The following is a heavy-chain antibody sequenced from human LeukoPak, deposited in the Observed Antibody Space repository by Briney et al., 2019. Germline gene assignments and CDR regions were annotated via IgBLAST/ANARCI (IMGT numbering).Heavy chain of an antibody. CDR1: GFTFSYYD. J-gene: IGHJ6*03. V-gene: IGHV3-23*01. Sequence: GGSLRLSCAASGFTFSYYDMSWVRQAPGKGLEWVASITLSGGSTFYADSVKGRFTISRDNSKNTLYLQMNSLSAEDTAVYYCAKRGNPAVGLHYLDVWGKGTTVSVSS. CDR3: AKRGNPAVGLHYLDV. CDR2: ITLSGGST. D-gene: IGHD2-2*01.